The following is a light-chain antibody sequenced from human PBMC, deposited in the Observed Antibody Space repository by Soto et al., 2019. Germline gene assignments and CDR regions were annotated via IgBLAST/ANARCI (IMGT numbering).Light chain of an antibody. V-gene: IGKV3-20*01. CDR1: QSVDRRY. J-gene: IGKJ2*01. CDR3: QLYATSPMYT. Sequence: EIVLTQSPGTLSLSPGGRATLSCRTSQSVDRRYVAWYQQKPGQAPRLLIYGASTRASGIPDRFSGDGSGTDVTLTISRLEPEDFVVYFCQLYATSPMYTFGQGTKLEIK. CDR2: GAS.